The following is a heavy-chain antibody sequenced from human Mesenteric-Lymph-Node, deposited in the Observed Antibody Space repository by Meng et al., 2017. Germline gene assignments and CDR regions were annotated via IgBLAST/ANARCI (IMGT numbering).Heavy chain of an antibody. CDR2: INWNGGST. CDR3: ARVNDSSGYYLGLLDY. V-gene: IGHV3-20*04. J-gene: IGHJ4*02. CDR1: GFIFSIHG. D-gene: IGHD3-22*01. Sequence: GESLKISCAASGFIFSIHGMSWVRQAPGKGLEWVSGINWNGGSTGYADSVKGRFTISRDNAKNSLYLQMNSLRAEDTALYYCARVNDSSGYYLGLLDYWGQGTLVTVSS.